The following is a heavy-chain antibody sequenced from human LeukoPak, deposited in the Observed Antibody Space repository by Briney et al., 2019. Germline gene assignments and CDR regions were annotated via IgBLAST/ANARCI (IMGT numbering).Heavy chain of an antibody. CDR3: ARSREQWLSFDY. Sequence: ASVKVSCKASGYTFTSSGIGWVRQAPGQGLEWMGWISAYNGNTNYAQNLQGRVTMTTDTSTSTAYMELRSLRSGDTAVYYCARSREQWLSFDYWGQGTLVTVSS. D-gene: IGHD6-19*01. J-gene: IGHJ4*02. CDR2: ISAYNGNT. V-gene: IGHV1-18*01. CDR1: GYTFTSSG.